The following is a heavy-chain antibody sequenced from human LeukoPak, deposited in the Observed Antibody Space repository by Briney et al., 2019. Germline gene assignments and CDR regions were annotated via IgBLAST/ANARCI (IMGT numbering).Heavy chain of an antibody. CDR3: ASDLGYRTDY. CDR2: ISGNGGST. Sequence: GGSLRLSCAASTFTFTSYAMTWVRQAPGKGLEWVSVISGNGGSTYYADSVKGRFTISRDNSKNTLYLQMNSLRAEDTAVYYCASDLGYRTDYWGQGTLVTVSS. D-gene: IGHD5-18*01. J-gene: IGHJ4*02. CDR1: TFTFTSYA. V-gene: IGHV3-23*01.